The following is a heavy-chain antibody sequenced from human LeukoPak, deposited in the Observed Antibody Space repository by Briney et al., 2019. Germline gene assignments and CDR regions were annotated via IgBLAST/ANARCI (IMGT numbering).Heavy chain of an antibody. CDR1: GGSFSGYY. Sequence: SETLSLTCAVYGGSFSGYYWSWIRQPPGKGLEWIGEINHSGSTNYNPSLKSRVTISVDTSKNQFSLKVSSVTAADTAVYYCARTRRGYLYYFDYWGQGTLVTVSS. V-gene: IGHV4-34*01. D-gene: IGHD3-22*01. CDR3: ARTRRGYLYYFDY. J-gene: IGHJ4*02. CDR2: INHSGST.